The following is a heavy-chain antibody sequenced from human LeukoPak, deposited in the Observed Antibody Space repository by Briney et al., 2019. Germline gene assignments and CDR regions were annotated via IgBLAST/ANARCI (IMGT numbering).Heavy chain of an antibody. D-gene: IGHD6-19*01. J-gene: IGHJ3*02. CDR1: GFTFSSYW. V-gene: IGHV4-34*01. CDR2: INHSGST. CDR3: ARRVPGYSSGWYPRSAFDI. Sequence: GSLRLSCAASGFTFSSYWMSWVRQAPGKGPEWIGEINHSGSTNYNPSLKSRVTISVDTSKNQFSLKLSSVTAADTAVYYCARRVPGYSSGWYPRSAFDIWGQGTMVTVSS.